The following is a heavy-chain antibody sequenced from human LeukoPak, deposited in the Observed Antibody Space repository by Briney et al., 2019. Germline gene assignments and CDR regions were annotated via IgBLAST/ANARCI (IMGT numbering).Heavy chain of an antibody. D-gene: IGHD3-10*01. V-gene: IGHV3-23*01. CDR2: IGSSGATT. CDR1: GLTFSTSP. Sequence: QPGGSLRVSCVVSGLTFSTSPMTWVRQAPGKGLEWASAIGSSGATTYYTDSVKGRFTVSRDNFKNILYLQMNSLRAEDTAVYYCATLMYYDSGSYTAYWGQGTLVAVSS. J-gene: IGHJ4*02. CDR3: ATLMYYDSGSYTAY.